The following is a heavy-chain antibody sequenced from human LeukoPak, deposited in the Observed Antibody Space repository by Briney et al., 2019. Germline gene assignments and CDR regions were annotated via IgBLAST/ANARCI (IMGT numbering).Heavy chain of an antibody. J-gene: IGHJ4*01. CDR3: AREDGEY. D-gene: IGHD3-10*01. CDR2: IYTSGST. Sequence: SETLSVTCAVSGASITSSHWNWFRQPAGRGLAWIGLIYTSGSTLYNPSLQSRVAMSVDVTKNQLCLKLNYVTAADAATYYCAREDGEYWGHGDLGTVSS. CDR1: GASITSSH. V-gene: IGHV4-4*07.